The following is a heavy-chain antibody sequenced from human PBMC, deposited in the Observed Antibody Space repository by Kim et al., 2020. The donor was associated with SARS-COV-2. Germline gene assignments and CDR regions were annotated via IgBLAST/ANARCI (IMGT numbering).Heavy chain of an antibody. D-gene: IGHD3-10*01. J-gene: IGHJ4*02. CDR3: AKDWDYYGSGSYRATDY. CDR1: GFTFSSYA. Sequence: GGSLRLSCAASGFTFSSYAMSWVRQAPGKGLEWVSAISGSGGSTYYADSVKGRFIISRDKSKNTLYLQMNSLRAEDTAVYYCAKDWDYYGSGSYRATDYWGQGTLVTVSS. CDR2: ISGSGGST. V-gene: IGHV3-23*01.